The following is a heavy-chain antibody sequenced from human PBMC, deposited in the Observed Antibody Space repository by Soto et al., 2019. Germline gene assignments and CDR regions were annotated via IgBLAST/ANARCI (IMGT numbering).Heavy chain of an antibody. CDR2: IIPIFGTA. CDR1: GGTFSSYT. Sequence: QVQLVQSGAEVKKPGSSVTVSCKASGGTFSSYTISWVRQAPGQGLEWMGGIIPIFGTANYAQKFQGRFTSTAEESTNTAEMELSSLRPEAQAVYYCARGNHRWLQLMTSDLWGRGTLVTVAS. D-gene: IGHD5-12*01. CDR3: ARGNHRWLQLMTSDL. J-gene: IGHJ2*01. V-gene: IGHV1-69*12.